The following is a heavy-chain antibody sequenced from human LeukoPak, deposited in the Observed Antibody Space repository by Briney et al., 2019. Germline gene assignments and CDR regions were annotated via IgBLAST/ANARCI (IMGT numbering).Heavy chain of an antibody. D-gene: IGHD4-23*01. CDR1: GFPFNTYV. CDR3: VKGGPYGGTSRGGLDS. CDR2: ITMSGTST. Sequence: SGGSLRLSCSASGFPFNTYVMTWVRQAPGKGLEWVSGITMSGTSTYYADSVRGRFTISRDNSQNTLFLQMNNLRAEDTAVYYCVKGGPYGGTSRGGLDSRGQGTLVSVSS. J-gene: IGHJ4*02. V-gene: IGHV3-23*01.